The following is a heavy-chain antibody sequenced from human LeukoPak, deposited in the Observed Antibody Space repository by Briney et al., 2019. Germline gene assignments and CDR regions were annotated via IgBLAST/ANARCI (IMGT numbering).Heavy chain of an antibody. CDR1: GFTFTGYY. D-gene: IGHD3-10*01. CDR2: INPNSGGT. Sequence: ASVKVSCKASGFTFTGYYMHWVRQAPGHGLEWMGWINPNSGGTNYAQKFQGRVTMTRDTSISTAYMELSRLRADDTGLYYCARERYYSSGNYNNRIDYWGQGTLVTVSS. V-gene: IGHV1-2*02. J-gene: IGHJ4*02. CDR3: ARERYYSSGNYNNRIDY.